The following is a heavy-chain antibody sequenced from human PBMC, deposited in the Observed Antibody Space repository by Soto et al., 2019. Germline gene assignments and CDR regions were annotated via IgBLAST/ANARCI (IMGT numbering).Heavy chain of an antibody. Sequence: EVQLVESGGGLVKPGGSLRLSCAASGFTFSNAWMSWVRQAPGKGLEWVGRIKSKTDGGTTDYAAPVKGRFTISRGDSKSTLYLQMSRLKTEDTGVYYCATGAAARYSSGWTIDYWGQGTLVTVSS. V-gene: IGHV3-15*01. J-gene: IGHJ4*02. CDR1: GFTFSNAW. CDR2: IKSKTDGGTT. CDR3: ATGAAARYSSGWTIDY. D-gene: IGHD6-19*01.